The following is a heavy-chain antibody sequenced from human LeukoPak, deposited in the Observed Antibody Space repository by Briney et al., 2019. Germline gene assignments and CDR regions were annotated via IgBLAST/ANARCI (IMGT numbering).Heavy chain of an antibody. CDR1: GFTFSSYG. Sequence: GGSLRLSCAASGFTFSSYGMHWVRQAPGKGLEWVAVISYDGSNKYYADSVKGRFTISRDNSKNTLYLQMNSLRAEDTAVYYCAKLVLDYYDSSGYYSQAEYFQHWGQGTLVTVSS. D-gene: IGHD3-22*01. CDR2: ISYDGSNK. V-gene: IGHV3-30*18. J-gene: IGHJ1*01. CDR3: AKLVLDYYDSSGYYSQAEYFQH.